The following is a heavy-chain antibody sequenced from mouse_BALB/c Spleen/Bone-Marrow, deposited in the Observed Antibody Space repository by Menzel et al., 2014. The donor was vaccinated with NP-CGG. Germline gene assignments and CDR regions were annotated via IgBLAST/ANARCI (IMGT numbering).Heavy chain of an antibody. V-gene: IGHV6-6*02. CDR2: IKLKSNNYAT. CDR3: TRVDNAWVAY. Sequence: EVQRVESGGGLLQPGGSMKLSCVASGFTFSNYWMNWVRQSPEKGLEWVAEIKLKSNNYATHYAESVKGRFTISRDDSKKGVSLQKRNLRAGNTGIYYCTRVDNAWVAYWGHETLVTLSA. CDR1: GFTFSNYW. J-gene: IGHJ3*01.